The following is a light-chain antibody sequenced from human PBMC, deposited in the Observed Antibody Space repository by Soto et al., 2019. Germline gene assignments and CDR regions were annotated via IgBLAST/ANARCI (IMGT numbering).Light chain of an antibody. CDR2: GAF. J-gene: IGKJ2*01. Sequence: EIVLTQSPGTLSLSPGERATLSCRASQTVSSRYLAWYQQKPGQAPRLLMYGAFNRATGIPDRFSGSGSGTDFTLTISRLEPEDFAVYFCQQYGRSPPFTFGQGTKVEIK. CDR1: QTVSSRY. V-gene: IGKV3-20*01. CDR3: QQYGRSPPFT.